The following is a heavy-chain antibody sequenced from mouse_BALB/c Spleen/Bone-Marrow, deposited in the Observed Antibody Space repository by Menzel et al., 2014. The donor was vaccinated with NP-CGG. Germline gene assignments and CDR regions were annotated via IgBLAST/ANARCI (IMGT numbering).Heavy chain of an antibody. CDR2: ISGGSSII. D-gene: IGHD1-2*01. V-gene: IGHV5-17*02. CDR3: ARKDYFGYAAMDY. CDR1: GITFSSFG. J-gene: IGHJ4*01. Sequence: EVQLQESGGGLVQPGGSRKLSCAASGITFSSFGMHWVRQAPEKGLEWVAYISGGSSIIYYADTVKGRFTISRDNPKNTLFLQMTSLRSEDTAIYYCARKDYFGYAAMDYWGQGTSVTVSS.